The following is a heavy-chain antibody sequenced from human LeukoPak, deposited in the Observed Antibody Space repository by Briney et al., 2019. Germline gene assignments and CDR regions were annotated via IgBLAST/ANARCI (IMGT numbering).Heavy chain of an antibody. D-gene: IGHD1-1*01. CDR2: IIPIFGTA. J-gene: IGHJ4*02. CDR3: ARDSWNDVRAPDY. CDR1: GGTFSSYA. Sequence: GASVKVPFKASGGTFSSYAISWVRQAPGQGLEWMGGIIPIFGTANYAQKFQGRVTITADESTSTAYMELSSLRSEDTAVYYCARDSWNDVRAPDYWGQGTLVTVSS. V-gene: IGHV1-69*13.